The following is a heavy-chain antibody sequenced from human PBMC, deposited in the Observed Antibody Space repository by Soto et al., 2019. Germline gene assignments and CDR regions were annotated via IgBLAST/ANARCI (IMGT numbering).Heavy chain of an antibody. J-gene: IGHJ6*02. Sequence: QVQLVQSGAEVKKPGSSVKVSCKASGGTFSSYTISWVRQAPGQGLEWMGRIIPILGLANYAQKFQGRVTITADKSTSTAYMELSSLRSEDTAVYYCAREEDYYGSGSSSYCMDVWGQGTTVTVSS. CDR2: IIPILGLA. V-gene: IGHV1-69*08. D-gene: IGHD3-10*01. CDR1: GGTFSSYT. CDR3: AREEDYYGSGSSSYCMDV.